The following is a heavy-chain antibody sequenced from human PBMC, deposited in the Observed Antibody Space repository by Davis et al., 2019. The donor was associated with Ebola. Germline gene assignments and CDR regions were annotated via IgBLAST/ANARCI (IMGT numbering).Heavy chain of an antibody. CDR3: AREGSPTVTTGLYYFDY. CDR2: INHSGST. J-gene: IGHJ4*02. CDR1: GGSFSGYY. Sequence: PSETLSLTCAVYGGSFSGYYWSWIRQPPGKGLEWIGEINHSGSTNYNPSLKSRVTISVDTSKNQFSLKLSSVTAADTAVYYCAREGSPTVTTGLYYFDYWGQGTLVTVSS. D-gene: IGHD4-11*01. V-gene: IGHV4-34*01.